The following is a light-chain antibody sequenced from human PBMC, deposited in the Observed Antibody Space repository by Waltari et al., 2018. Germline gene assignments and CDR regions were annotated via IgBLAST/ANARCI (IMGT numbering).Light chain of an antibody. Sequence: DIVMTQSPDSLAVCLGERATINCKSRQRVLYSANNKNYLAWYQQKPGQPPKLLIYWASTRESGVPDRFSGSGSGTDFTLTISSLQAEDVAVYYCQQYYSTPETFGQGTKVEIK. CDR3: QQYYSTPET. J-gene: IGKJ1*01. CDR1: QRVLYSANNKNY. V-gene: IGKV4-1*01. CDR2: WAS.